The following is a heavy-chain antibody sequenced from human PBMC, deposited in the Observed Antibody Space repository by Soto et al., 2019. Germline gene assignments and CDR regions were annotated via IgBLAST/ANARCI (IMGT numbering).Heavy chain of an antibody. J-gene: IGHJ4*02. CDR2: IWYDGSNK. D-gene: IGHD3-22*01. V-gene: IGHV3-33*01. CDR1: GFTFSSYG. Sequence: QVQLVESGGGVVQPGRSLRLSCAASGFTFSSYGMHWVRQAPGKGLEWVAVIWYDGSNKYYADSVKGRFTISRDNSKNTLYLQMNSLRAEDTAVYYCARESYYYDSSGNFDYWGQGTLVTVSS. CDR3: ARESYYYDSSGNFDY.